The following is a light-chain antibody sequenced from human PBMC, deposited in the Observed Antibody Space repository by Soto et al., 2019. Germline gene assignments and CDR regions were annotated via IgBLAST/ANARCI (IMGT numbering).Light chain of an antibody. V-gene: IGLV1-47*01. Sequence: QSVLTQPPSASGTPGQRVTISCSGSSSNIGSNYVYWYQQLPGTAPKLLIYRNNQRPPGVADRFSGSKSCTSASLAISGLRSEDEADYYCAAWDDSLSGVVFGGGTKVTVL. CDR1: SSNIGSNY. CDR3: AAWDDSLSGVV. CDR2: RNN. J-gene: IGLJ2*01.